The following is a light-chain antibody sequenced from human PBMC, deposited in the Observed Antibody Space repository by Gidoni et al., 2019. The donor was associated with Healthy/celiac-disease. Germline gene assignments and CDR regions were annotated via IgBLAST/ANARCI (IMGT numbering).Light chain of an antibody. CDR2: YDS. V-gene: IGLV3-21*04. J-gene: IGLJ3*02. CDR3: QVWDSSSDHWV. Sequence: SYVLTQPPSVSVAPGKTARITCGGNHIGSNSVHWYQQKPGHAPVLVIYYDSDRPSGVPERFSGSNSGNTATLTISRVEAGDEADYYCQVWDSSSDHWVFGGGTKLTVL. CDR1: HIGSNS.